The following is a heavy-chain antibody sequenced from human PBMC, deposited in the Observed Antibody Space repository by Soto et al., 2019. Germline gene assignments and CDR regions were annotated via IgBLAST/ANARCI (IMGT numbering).Heavy chain of an antibody. J-gene: IGHJ5*02. D-gene: IGHD1-26*01. V-gene: IGHV4-61*01. Sequence: SETLSLTCTVSGGSVSSGSYYWSWIRQPPGKGLEWIGYIYYSGSTNYNPSLKSRVTISVDTSKNQFSLKLSSVTAADTAVYYCARLGIVGASNWFDPWGQGTLVTVSS. CDR3: ARLGIVGASNWFDP. CDR2: IYYSGST. CDR1: GGSVSSGSYY.